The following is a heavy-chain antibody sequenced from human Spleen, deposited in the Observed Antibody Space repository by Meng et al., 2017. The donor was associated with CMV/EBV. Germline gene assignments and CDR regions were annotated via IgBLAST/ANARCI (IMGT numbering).Heavy chain of an antibody. D-gene: IGHD3-22*01. CDR1: GFTLSSYS. J-gene: IGHJ4*02. CDR2: ISSSSSYI. Sequence: GFTLSSYSMNWVRQAPGKGLEWVSSISSSSSYIYYADSVKGRFTISRDNAKNSLYLQMNSLRAEDTAVYYCARDEWGYYDSSGYPDYWGQGTLVTVSS. V-gene: IGHV3-21*01. CDR3: ARDEWGYYDSSGYPDY.